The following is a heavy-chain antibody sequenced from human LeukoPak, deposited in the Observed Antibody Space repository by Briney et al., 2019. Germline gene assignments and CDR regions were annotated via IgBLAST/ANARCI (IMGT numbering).Heavy chain of an antibody. V-gene: IGHV1-69*05. Sequence: SVKVSCKASGGTFSSYAISWVRQAPGQGLEWMGGIIPIFGTANYAQKFQGRVTITTDESTSTAYMELSSLRSEDTAVYYCATSPTVAQSYYYYMDVWGKGTTVTVSS. CDR3: ATSPTVAQSYYYYMDV. CDR2: IIPIFGTA. CDR1: GGTFSSYA. D-gene: IGHD4-23*01. J-gene: IGHJ6*03.